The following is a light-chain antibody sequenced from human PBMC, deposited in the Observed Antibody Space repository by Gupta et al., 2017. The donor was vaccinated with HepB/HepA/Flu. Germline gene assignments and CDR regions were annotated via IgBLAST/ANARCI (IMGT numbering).Light chain of an antibody. CDR1: SSNIGAGYD. CDR3: QSYDSSLRAVV. CDR2: TNT. V-gene: IGLV1-40*01. Sequence: QSVLTQPPSLSGAPGQRVTISCTGRSSNIGAGYDVHWYQQLPGTAPKLLIHTNTNRPSGVPDRFSGSKSGTSASLAITGLQAEDEADYYCQSYDSSLRAVVFGGGTKLTVL. J-gene: IGLJ3*02.